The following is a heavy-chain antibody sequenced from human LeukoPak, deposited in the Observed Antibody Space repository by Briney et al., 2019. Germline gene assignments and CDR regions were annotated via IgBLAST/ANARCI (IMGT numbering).Heavy chain of an antibody. CDR1: GYTFTSYS. CDR2: ISAYNGNT. Sequence: ASVKVSSKASGYTFTSYSISWVRHAPGQGLEWMGWISAYNGNTNYAQKPQRRVTMITDTSTSTAYMELRSLRSDDTAVYYCARVTNYSILTGYYTPWYSGMDVWGQGTTVTVSS. D-gene: IGHD3-9*01. J-gene: IGHJ6*02. V-gene: IGHV1-18*01. CDR3: ARVTNYSILTGYYTPWYSGMDV.